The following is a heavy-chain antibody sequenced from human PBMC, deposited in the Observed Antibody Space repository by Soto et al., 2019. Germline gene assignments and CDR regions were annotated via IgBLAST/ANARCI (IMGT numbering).Heavy chain of an antibody. Sequence: QVQLQESGPGLVKPSGTLSLTCAVSSGSISSSNWWSWVRQPPGKGLEWIGEIYHSGSTNYNPSLTSRVTISVVMSKKQFGLELSSVTAADTAVYYCAWGYSCGWSYFDYWGEGALVTVSS. CDR2: IYHSGST. CDR3: AWGYSCGWSYFDY. D-gene: IGHD6-19*01. CDR1: SGSISSSNW. V-gene: IGHV4-4*02. J-gene: IGHJ4*02.